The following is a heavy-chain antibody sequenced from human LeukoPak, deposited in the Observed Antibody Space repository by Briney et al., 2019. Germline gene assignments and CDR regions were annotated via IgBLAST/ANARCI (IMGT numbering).Heavy chain of an antibody. CDR2: IYYNGNT. V-gene: IGHV4-39*01. J-gene: IGHJ4*02. D-gene: IGHD4-23*01. Sequence: SETLSLTCTVSGGSISSSDYYWGWIRQPPGERLEWIGTIYYNGNTYYNPSLQCRVIISVDTSKNQFSLKLTSVTAPDTAVYYCARTVGTHRFDYWGQGILVTVSS. CDR3: ARTVGTHRFDY. CDR1: GGSISSSDYY.